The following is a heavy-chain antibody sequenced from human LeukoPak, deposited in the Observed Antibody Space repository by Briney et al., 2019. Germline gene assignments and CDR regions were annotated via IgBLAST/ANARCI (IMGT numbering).Heavy chain of an antibody. CDR2: TSYDGNNN. CDR1: GFTFSAYG. J-gene: IGHJ1*01. D-gene: IGHD1-14*01. CDR3: AMGPLYPDSYFQY. V-gene: IGHV3-30*03. Sequence: AGGSLRLSCAASGFTFSAYGMHWVRQAPGKGLEWVAVTSYDGNNNYYADSVKGRFSNSRDNSKNTVHLQMNNLKPEDTAVYHCAMGPLYPDSYFQYWGQGTLVTVSS.